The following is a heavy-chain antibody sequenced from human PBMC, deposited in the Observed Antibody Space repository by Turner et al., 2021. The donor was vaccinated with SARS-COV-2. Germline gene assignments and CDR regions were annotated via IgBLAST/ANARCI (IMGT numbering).Heavy chain of an antibody. Sequence: EVQLVESGGGLIQPGGSLRLSCAAPGFTVSSNYMSWVRQAPGKGLEWVSVIYSGGSTYYADSVKGRFTISRDNSKNTLYLQMNSLRAEDTAVYYCARDRRVWFGELLYGLDVWGQGTTVTVSS. CDR3: ARDRRVWFGELLYGLDV. CDR2: IYSGGST. D-gene: IGHD3-10*01. J-gene: IGHJ6*02. CDR1: GFTVSSNY. V-gene: IGHV3-53*01.